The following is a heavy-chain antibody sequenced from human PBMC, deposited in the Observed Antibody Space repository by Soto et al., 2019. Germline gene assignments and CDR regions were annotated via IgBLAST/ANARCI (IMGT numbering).Heavy chain of an antibody. CDR3: ARDRGSKNWYCGF. CDR1: GDIFSSYP. J-gene: IGHJ2*01. CDR2: IVPLLGTA. D-gene: IGHD3-10*01. Sequence: QGQLVQSGAEVKKPGSSLKVSCMASGDIFSSYPFSWVRQAPGQGLDWMGGIVPLLGTADYAQKFQDRVTITADNSTSTVYMELSSLRSDDTAVYYCARDRGSKNWYCGFWGRGTLVSVSS. V-gene: IGHV1-69*06.